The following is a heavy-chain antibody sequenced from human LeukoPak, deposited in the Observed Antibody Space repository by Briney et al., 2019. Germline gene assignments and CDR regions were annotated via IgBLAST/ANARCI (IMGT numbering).Heavy chain of an antibody. CDR2: ISGDGRT. V-gene: IGHV3-23*01. D-gene: IGHD3-22*01. Sequence: GGPLRLSCATSGFTFSSDAMIWVRQAPGKGLQWVSAISGDGRTYYTDSVKGRFIVSRDNSKSTLYLQISRLRAEDTAIYYCTKGGFYHYDSSGYSVDWGQGTLVTVSS. CDR3: TKGGFYHYDSSGYSVD. J-gene: IGHJ4*02. CDR1: GFTFSSDA.